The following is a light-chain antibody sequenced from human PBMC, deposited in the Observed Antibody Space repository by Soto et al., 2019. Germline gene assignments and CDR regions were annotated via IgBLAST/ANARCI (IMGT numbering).Light chain of an antibody. CDR1: QSISRS. Sequence: DIQLTQSPLSLSASVGDRVTIICRASQSISRSLNWYQQRPGKAPNLLIYGASTLNSGVPSRFRGSRSGTDFTLTITSLQPEDFATYYCHQTHSSTRTFGQGTKV. CDR2: GAS. CDR3: HQTHSSTRT. V-gene: IGKV1-39*01. J-gene: IGKJ1*01.